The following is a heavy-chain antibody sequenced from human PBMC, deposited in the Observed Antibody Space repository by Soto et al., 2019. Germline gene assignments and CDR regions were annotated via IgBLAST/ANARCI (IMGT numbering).Heavy chain of an antibody. CDR1: GYTFTGYY. Sequence: GSVKVSCKASGYTFTGYYMHWVRQAPGQGLEWMGWINPNSGGTNYAQKFQGRVTMTRDTSISTAYMELSRLRSDDTAVYYCARDAMGYYYDSSGYTNWGQGTLVTVSS. CDR2: INPNSGGT. D-gene: IGHD3-22*01. CDR3: ARDAMGYYYDSSGYTN. J-gene: IGHJ4*02. V-gene: IGHV1-2*02.